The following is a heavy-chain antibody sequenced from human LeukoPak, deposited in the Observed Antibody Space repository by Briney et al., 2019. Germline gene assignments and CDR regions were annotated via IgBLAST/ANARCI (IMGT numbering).Heavy chain of an antibody. CDR2: MNPNSGNT. J-gene: IGHJ6*03. D-gene: IGHD3-3*01. V-gene: IGHV1-8*01. CDR3: ARGSRPDQTYYDFWSGYFVPFATDYYYMDV. CDR1: GYTFTSYD. Sequence: ASVKVSCKASGYTFTSYDINWVRQATGQGLEWMGWMNPNSGNTGYAQKFQGRVTMTRNTSISTAYMELSSLRSEDTAVYYCARGSRPDQTYYDFWSGYFVPFATDYYYMDVWGKGTTVTVSS.